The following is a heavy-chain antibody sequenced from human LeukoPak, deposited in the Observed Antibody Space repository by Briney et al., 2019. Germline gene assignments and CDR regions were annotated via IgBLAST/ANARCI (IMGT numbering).Heavy chain of an antibody. CDR1: GGSISSGEYY. V-gene: IGHV4-30-4*01. J-gene: IGHJ4*02. CDR3: ARYYDSSQGIDY. D-gene: IGHD3-22*01. CDR2: IYYSGST. Sequence: SETLSLTCTVSGGSISSGEYYWSWIRQPPGKGLEWIGYIYYSGSTYYNPSLKSRVTISVDTSKNQFSLKLSSVTAADTAVYYCARYYDSSQGIDYWGQGTLVTVSS.